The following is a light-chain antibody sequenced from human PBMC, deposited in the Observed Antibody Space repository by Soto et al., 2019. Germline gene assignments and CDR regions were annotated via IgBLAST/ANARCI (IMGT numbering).Light chain of an antibody. V-gene: IGLV2-14*03. CDR1: STDIGGYDF. J-gene: IGLJ2*01. Sequence: QSALTQPASVSGSPGQSITISCTGTSTDIGGYDFVSWYQHHPGKAPKLIIYNVNNRPSGVSTRFSGSKSGNTASLTISGLQAEDAAAYYCSSYTPIITLVIFGGGTKLTVL. CDR2: NVN. CDR3: SSYTPIITLVI.